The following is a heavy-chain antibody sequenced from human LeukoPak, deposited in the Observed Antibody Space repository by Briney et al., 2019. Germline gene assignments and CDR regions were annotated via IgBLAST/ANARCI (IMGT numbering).Heavy chain of an antibody. CDR2: INPSGGST. J-gene: IGHJ4*02. V-gene: IGHV1-46*01. CDR3: ARPAPHCSSTSCYAFDY. D-gene: IGHD2-2*01. Sequence: ASVKVSCKASGYTFTSYYMHWVRQAPGQGLEWMGIINPSGGSTSYAQKFQGRVTMTRDMSTSTDYMELSSLRSEDTAVYYCARPAPHCSSTSCYAFDYWGQGTLVTVSS. CDR1: GYTFTSYY.